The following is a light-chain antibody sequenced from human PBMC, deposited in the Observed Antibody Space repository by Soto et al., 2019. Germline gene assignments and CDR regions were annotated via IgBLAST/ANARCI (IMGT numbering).Light chain of an antibody. Sequence: QSVLTQPPSVSGAPGQRVTISCTGSSSNIGAGYDVHWYQHLPGTAPKLLIYGNSNRPSGVPDRFSGSKSGTSASLAITGLQAEDEADYYCQSYDISLSVLFGGGTKVTVL. V-gene: IGLV1-40*01. J-gene: IGLJ2*01. CDR2: GNS. CDR3: QSYDISLSVL. CDR1: SSNIGAGYD.